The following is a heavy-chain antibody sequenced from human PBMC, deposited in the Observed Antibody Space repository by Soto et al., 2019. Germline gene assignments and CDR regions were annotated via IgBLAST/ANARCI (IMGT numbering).Heavy chain of an antibody. CDR1: GGSISSYY. D-gene: IGHD4-17*01. Sequence: QVQLQESGPGLVKPSETLSLTCTVSGGSISSYYWSWLRQPQGKGLEWIGYIYYSGSTNYNPSLNSRVTISVDTAKNQFSLKLSSVTADETAVYYCAIRYGRAFDIWGQGTMVTVSS. V-gene: IGHV4-59*08. CDR3: AIRYGRAFDI. CDR2: IYYSGST. J-gene: IGHJ3*02.